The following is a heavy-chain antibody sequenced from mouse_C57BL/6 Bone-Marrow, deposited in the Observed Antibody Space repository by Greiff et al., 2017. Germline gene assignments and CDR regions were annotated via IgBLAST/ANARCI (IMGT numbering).Heavy chain of an antibody. CDR1: GYTFTSYW. CDR2: INPSTGYT. CDR3: ARTYGNCFDY. Sequence: VQLQQSGAELVKPGASVKMSCKASGYTFTSYWMHWVKQRPGQGLEWIGYINPSTGYTEYNQKFKDKATLTADKSSSTAYMQLSSLTSEDSAVYYCARTYGNCFDYWGQGTTLTVSS. V-gene: IGHV1-7*01. J-gene: IGHJ2*01. D-gene: IGHD2-10*02.